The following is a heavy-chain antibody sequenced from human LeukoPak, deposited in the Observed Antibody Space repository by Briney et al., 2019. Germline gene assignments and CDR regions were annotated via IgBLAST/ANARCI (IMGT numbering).Heavy chain of an antibody. CDR1: GFTVSDFY. D-gene: IGHD2-2*01. J-gene: IGHJ6*04. Sequence: PGGSLTLSCAASGFTVSDFYMGWIRPAQGEGREWVSYISSSSSYTNYADSVKGRFTISRDNAKNSLYLQMNSLRAEDTAVYYCARDNLTAAMDVWGKGTTVTVSS. CDR3: ARDNLTAAMDV. V-gene: IGHV3-11*06. CDR2: ISSSSSYT.